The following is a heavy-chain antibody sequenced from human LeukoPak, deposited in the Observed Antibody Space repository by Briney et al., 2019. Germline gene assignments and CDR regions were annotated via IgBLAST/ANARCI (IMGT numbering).Heavy chain of an antibody. V-gene: IGHV3-23*01. Sequence: GRSLRLSCAASGFTFSNYAMSWVRQAPGMGLEWVSAIGSSGDSTYYADSVKGRFTVSRDNSKNTLYLQMNSLRAEDTTVYYCAKGSSGWPYYFDSWGQGTLVSVSS. CDR2: IGSSGDST. J-gene: IGHJ4*02. D-gene: IGHD6-6*01. CDR3: AKGSSGWPYYFDS. CDR1: GFTFSNYA.